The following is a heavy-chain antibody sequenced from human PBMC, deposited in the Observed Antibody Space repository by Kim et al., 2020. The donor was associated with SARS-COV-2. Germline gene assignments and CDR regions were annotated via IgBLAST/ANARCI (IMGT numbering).Heavy chain of an antibody. V-gene: IGHV3-23*01. CDR3: AKDDVGYNYGDY. Sequence: YYADSVKGRFPTSRDNSKNTLYLQMNSLRAEDTAVYYCAKDDVGYNYGDYWGQGTLVTVSS. J-gene: IGHJ4*02. D-gene: IGHD5-18*01.